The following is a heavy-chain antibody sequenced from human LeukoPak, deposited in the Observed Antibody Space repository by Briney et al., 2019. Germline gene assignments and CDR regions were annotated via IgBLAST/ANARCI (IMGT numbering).Heavy chain of an antibody. J-gene: IGHJ4*02. D-gene: IGHD3-16*02. Sequence: ASVKVSCKASGYTFTSYGISWVRQAPGQGLEWMGWISAYNGNTNYAQKLQGRVTMTTDTSTSTAYMELRSLRSDDTAVYYCARGERRLGELSSLDYWGQGTLVTVSS. V-gene: IGHV1-18*01. CDR1: GYTFTSYG. CDR3: ARGERRLGELSSLDY. CDR2: ISAYNGNT.